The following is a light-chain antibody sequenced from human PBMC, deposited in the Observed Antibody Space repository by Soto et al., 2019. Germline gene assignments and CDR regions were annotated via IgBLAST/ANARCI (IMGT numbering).Light chain of an antibody. V-gene: IGLV1-44*01. CDR1: NSNIGTYT. J-gene: IGLJ2*01. CDR2: SNN. Sequence: QSVLIQPPSASGTPGQRVTISCSGSNSNIGTYTVNWYQHLPGTAPKLLIYSNNLRPSGVPDRFSGSKSGTSASLAISGLQSEDEADYYCTLWDDSLSGPVFGGGTKVTVL. CDR3: TLWDDSLSGPV.